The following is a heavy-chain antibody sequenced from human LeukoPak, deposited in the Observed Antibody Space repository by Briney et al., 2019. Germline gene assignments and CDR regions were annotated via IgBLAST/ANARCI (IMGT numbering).Heavy chain of an antibody. J-gene: IGHJ4*02. CDR3: ARVRLDYYDSSGYYFDY. CDR2: IYYSGST. Sequence: PSETLSLTCTVSGGSISNGGYYWSWIGQHPGKGLEWIGYIYYSGSTYYNPSLKSRVTISVDTSKNQFSLKLSSVTAADTAVYYCARVRLDYYDSSGYYFDYWGQGTLVTVSS. CDR1: GGSISNGGYY. D-gene: IGHD3-22*01. V-gene: IGHV4-31*03.